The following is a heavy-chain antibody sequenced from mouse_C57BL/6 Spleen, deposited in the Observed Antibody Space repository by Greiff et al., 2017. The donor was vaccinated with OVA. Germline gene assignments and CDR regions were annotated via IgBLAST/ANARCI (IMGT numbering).Heavy chain of an antibody. CDR3: ARRGLRPFDY. D-gene: IGHD2-4*01. J-gene: IGHJ2*01. V-gene: IGHV1-18*01. CDR1: GYTFTDSN. CDR2: INPNNGGT. Sequence: VQLKESGPELVKPGASVKIPCKASGYTFTDSNMDWVKQSHGKSLEWIGDINPNNGGTIYNQNFKGKATLTVNQSASTAYIERRSLTSEDTAVYYSARRGLRPFDYRGQGSTLTVSS.